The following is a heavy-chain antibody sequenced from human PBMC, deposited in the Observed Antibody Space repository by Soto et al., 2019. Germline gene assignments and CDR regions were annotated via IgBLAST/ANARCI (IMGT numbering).Heavy chain of an antibody. V-gene: IGHV5-51*03. D-gene: IGHD5-12*01. Sequence: EVQLVQSGAEVKKPGESLKISCKGSGYSFTSYWIGWVRQMPGKGLEGMGIIYPGDSATRYSPSFQGQVTISADKSISTAYLQWSSLKASDTAMYYCAKLSGYDSYYCYMDVWGKGTTVTVSS. CDR2: IYPGDSAT. CDR3: AKLSGYDSYYCYMDV. CDR1: GYSFTSYW. J-gene: IGHJ6*03.